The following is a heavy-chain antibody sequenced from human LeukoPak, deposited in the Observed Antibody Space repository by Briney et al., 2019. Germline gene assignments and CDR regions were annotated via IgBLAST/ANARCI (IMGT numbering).Heavy chain of an antibody. V-gene: IGHV4-39*01. CDR2: IFYSGST. D-gene: IGHD3-10*01. Sequence: PSETLSLTCTVSGGSISSSSYYWGWIRQPPGKGLEWIGTIFYSGSTYYNPSLKSRVTISVGTSKTQFSLKLSSVTAADTAVYYCARLPSNYAPHYYYYYYYMDVWGKGTTVTVSS. J-gene: IGHJ6*03. CDR1: GGSISSSSYY. CDR3: ARLPSNYAPHYYYYYYYMDV.